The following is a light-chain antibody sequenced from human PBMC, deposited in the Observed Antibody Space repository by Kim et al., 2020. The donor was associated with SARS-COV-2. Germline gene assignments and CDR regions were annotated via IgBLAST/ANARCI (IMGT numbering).Light chain of an antibody. J-gene: IGKJ5*01. Sequence: ASLGDRVTITCRASQSIHGWLAWYQQKPGQAPKLLIYETSTVETGVPSRFSGSVSGTEFTLTISSLQPDDFATYYCQHHNTYPITFGQGTRLEIK. CDR3: QHHNTYPIT. CDR2: ETS. CDR1: QSIHGW. V-gene: IGKV1-5*01.